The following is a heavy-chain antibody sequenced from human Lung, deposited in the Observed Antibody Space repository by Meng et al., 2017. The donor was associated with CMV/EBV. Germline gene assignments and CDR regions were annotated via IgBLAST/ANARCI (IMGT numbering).Heavy chain of an antibody. CDR1: GFTFSNFA. Sequence: GGSLRLXXAASGFTFSNFAMSWVRQAPGKGLEWVSPITASGGSTYCADSVKGRFTISRDNSKNTLYLQMNRLRAEDTAVYYCAKVDSGSWYRGFFDYWGQGXLVTVSS. CDR2: ITASGGST. J-gene: IGHJ4*02. CDR3: AKVDSGSWYRGFFDY. D-gene: IGHD6-13*01. V-gene: IGHV3-23*01.